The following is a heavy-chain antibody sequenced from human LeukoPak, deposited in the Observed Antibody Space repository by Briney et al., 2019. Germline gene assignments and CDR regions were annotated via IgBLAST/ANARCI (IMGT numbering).Heavy chain of an antibody. Sequence: SETLSLTCTFSGDSIRSYYWSWIRQPPGKGLEWLGYIYYSGTTNYNPPLKSRLTMSLDTSKKHLSLRLTSVSAADTAVYYCARHLRSFPDYWGQGTLVTVSS. V-gene: IGHV4-59*08. CDR2: IYYSGTT. D-gene: IGHD3-3*02. J-gene: IGHJ4*02. CDR3: ARHLRSFPDY. CDR1: GDSIRSYY.